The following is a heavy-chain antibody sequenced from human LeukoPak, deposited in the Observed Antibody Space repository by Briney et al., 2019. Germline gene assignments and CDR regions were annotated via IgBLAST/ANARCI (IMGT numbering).Heavy chain of an antibody. V-gene: IGHV4-59*08. CDR3: ARQGGFASSSGV. D-gene: IGHD6-6*01. CDR1: GGSITSYY. J-gene: IGHJ6*04. CDR2: IYYGGST. Sequence: PSETLSLICTVSGGSITSYYWSWLRQPPGKGVEWIGYIYYGGSTNYNPSLKSRVTISVDTSKNQFSLKLSSVTAADTAVYFCARQGGFASSSGVWGKGTTVTVSS.